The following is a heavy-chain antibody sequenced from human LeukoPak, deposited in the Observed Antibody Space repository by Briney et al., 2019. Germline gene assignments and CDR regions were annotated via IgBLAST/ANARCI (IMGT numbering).Heavy chain of an antibody. CDR1: GFSFSGYA. D-gene: IGHD3-10*01. Sequence: GGSLRLSCAASGFSFSGYAMHWVRQAPGRGLEWVARLAHDETNKQYGDSVKGRFTISRDNSRSTLYLQMNSLRPEDTAIYYCAREGYYGSGSPPSLYFDYWGQGTLVTVSS. CDR2: LAHDETNK. J-gene: IGHJ4*02. V-gene: IGHV3-30-3*01. CDR3: AREGYYGSGSPPSLYFDY.